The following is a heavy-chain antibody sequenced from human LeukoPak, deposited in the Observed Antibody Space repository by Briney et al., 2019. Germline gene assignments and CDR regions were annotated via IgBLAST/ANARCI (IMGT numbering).Heavy chain of an antibody. CDR1: GFTFSSYA. V-gene: IGHV3-23*01. CDR3: AKGNLVLFVVVPAAMDV. Sequence: PGGSLRLSCAASGFTFSSYAMSWVRQAPGRGLEWVSAISGSGGSTYYADSVKGRFTISRDNSKNTLYLQMNSLRAEDTAVYYCAKGNLVLFVVVPAAMDVWGKGTTVTVSS. D-gene: IGHD2-2*01. CDR2: ISGSGGST. J-gene: IGHJ6*04.